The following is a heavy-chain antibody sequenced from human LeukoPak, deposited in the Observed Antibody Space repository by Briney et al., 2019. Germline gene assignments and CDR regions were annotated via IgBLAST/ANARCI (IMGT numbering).Heavy chain of an antibody. CDR3: ARHLLWFGELSGGFDY. CDR1: GFTFNTYT. J-gene: IGHJ4*02. V-gene: IGHV3-21*04. CDR2: ISTSSSYI. D-gene: IGHD3-10*01. Sequence: GGSLRLSCAASGFTFNTYTMNWVRQAPGKGLEWVSSISTSSSYIYYADSVKGRFTISRDNAKNSLYLQMNSLRAEDTAVYYCARHLLWFGELSGGFDYWGQGTLVTVSS.